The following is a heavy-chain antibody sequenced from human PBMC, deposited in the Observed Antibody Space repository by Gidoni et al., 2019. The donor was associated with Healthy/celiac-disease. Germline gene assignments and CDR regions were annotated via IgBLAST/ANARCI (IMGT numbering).Heavy chain of an antibody. CDR3: AKTVPAAINMNAFDI. Sequence: EVQLVESGGGLVQPGRSLRLSCAASGFTFDDYAMHWVRQAPGKGLEWVSGISWNSGSIGYADSVKGRFTISRDNAKNSLYLQMNSLRAEDTALYYCAKTVPAAINMNAFDIWGQGTMVTVSS. CDR2: ISWNSGSI. D-gene: IGHD2-2*01. J-gene: IGHJ3*02. CDR1: GFTFDDYA. V-gene: IGHV3-9*01.